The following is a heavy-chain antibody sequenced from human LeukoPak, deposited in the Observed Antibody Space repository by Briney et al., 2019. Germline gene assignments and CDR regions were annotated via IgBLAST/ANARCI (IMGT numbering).Heavy chain of an antibody. Sequence: SETLSLTCTVSGGSLSSSSYYWGWIRQPPGKGLEWIGYIYYSGSTYYNPSLKSRVTISVDTSKNQFSLKLSSATAADTAVYYCARQLNWAFDYWGLGTLVTVSS. J-gene: IGHJ4*02. V-gene: IGHV4-39*01. CDR1: GGSLSSSSYY. D-gene: IGHD7-27*01. CDR2: IYYSGST. CDR3: ARQLNWAFDY.